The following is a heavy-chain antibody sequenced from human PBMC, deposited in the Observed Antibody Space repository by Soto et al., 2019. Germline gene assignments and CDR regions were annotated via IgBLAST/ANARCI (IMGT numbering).Heavy chain of an antibody. CDR1: GFTFDNYA. CDR2: VSPSGGST. J-gene: IGHJ4*02. D-gene: IGHD3-10*01. Sequence: EVQLLESGGGLVQPGGSLRLSCAASGFTFDNYAMSWVRQAPAKGLAWVSTVSPSGGSTHYADSVKGRFTISRDNSRNTLYLQMNYVRPEDTAIYYCVSSFDSLLRTDFDYWGQGTLVTVSS. V-gene: IGHV3-23*01. CDR3: VSSFDSLLRTDFDY.